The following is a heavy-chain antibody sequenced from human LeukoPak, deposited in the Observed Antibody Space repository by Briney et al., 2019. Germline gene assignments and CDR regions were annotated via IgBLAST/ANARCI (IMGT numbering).Heavy chain of an antibody. CDR2: ISRRSSDI. CDR1: GFSFSSYS. D-gene: IGHD2-2*01. CDR3: ARDLPAAVD. J-gene: IGHJ4*02. V-gene: IGHV3-21*01. Sequence: PGGSLRLSCAASGFSFSSYSMSWVRQAPGKGLEWVSFISRRSSDIYHADSVKGRFTISRDNAKNSLYLQMNSLRAEDTAVYYCARDLPAAVDWGQGTLVTVSS.